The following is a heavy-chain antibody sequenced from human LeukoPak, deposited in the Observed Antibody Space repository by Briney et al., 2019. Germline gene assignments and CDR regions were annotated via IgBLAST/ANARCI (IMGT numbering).Heavy chain of an antibody. D-gene: IGHD6-19*01. CDR2: ISHDGMNA. V-gene: IGHV3-23*01. Sequence: GGSLRLSCAASGLHFSGTAMSWVRQAPGKVLEWVSAISHDGMNAYYADSVKGRFTISRDNSKKTVSLEMSSLTAADTGVYYCAKDGAQYSSGPECDPRGQGALVTVSP. J-gene: IGHJ5*02. CDR3: AKDGAQYSSGPECDP. CDR1: GLHFSGTA.